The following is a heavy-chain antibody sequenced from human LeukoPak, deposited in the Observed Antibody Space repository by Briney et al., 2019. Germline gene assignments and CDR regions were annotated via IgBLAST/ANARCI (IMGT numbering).Heavy chain of an antibody. CDR3: ARGGYSSGWFNWFDP. Sequence: SETLSLTCTVSGGSISSYYWSWIRQPPGKGLEWIGYIYYSGSTNYNPSLKSRVTISVDTSKNQFSLKLSSVTAADTAVYYCARGGYSSGWFNWFDPWGQGTLVTVSP. D-gene: IGHD6-19*01. CDR2: IYYSGST. V-gene: IGHV4-59*01. CDR1: GGSISSYY. J-gene: IGHJ5*02.